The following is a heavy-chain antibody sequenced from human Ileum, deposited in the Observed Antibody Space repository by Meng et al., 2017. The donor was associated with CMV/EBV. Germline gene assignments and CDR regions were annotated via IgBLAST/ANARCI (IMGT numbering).Heavy chain of an antibody. CDR2: INGENGNT. CDR3: ARAGNVVTTTFDF. D-gene: IGHD2-21*02. Sequence: KASGYTFAIYGITWVRQAPGQGLEWVGGINGENGNTNYAQKFQGRVIMTTDTSTKTAYIEFWSLRSDDTAIYYCARAGNVVTTTFDFWGQGTLVTVSS. CDR1: GYTFAIYG. V-gene: IGHV1-18*01. J-gene: IGHJ4*02.